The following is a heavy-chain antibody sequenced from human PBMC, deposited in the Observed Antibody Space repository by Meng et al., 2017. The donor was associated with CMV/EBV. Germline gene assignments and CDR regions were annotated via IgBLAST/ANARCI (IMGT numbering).Heavy chain of an antibody. J-gene: IGHJ4*02. CDR3: ARKASRITIFGVVYYFDY. V-gene: IGHV1-2*02. Sequence: SVNVSCKASGYTFTGYYMHWVRQAPGQGLEWMGWINPNSGGTNYAQKFQGRVTMTRDTSISIAYMELSRLRSDDTAVYYCARKASRITIFGVVYYFDYWGQRTLVTVSS. D-gene: IGHD3-3*01. CDR2: INPNSGGT. CDR1: GYTFTGYY.